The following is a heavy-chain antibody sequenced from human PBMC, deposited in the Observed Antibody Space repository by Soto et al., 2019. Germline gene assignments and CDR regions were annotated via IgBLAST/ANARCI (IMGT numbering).Heavy chain of an antibody. V-gene: IGHV1-2*02. D-gene: IGHD6-13*01. Sequence: WGSVKGSCKASGYIFTEYYIHCVLQSPVQGLEWMGWINPNSDDTRYAQKFRGRVTVTMDTSISTAYMDLSRLTSDNTAVYYCARDSAAGAGIGWDYWGQGTLVTVSS. CDR3: ARDSAAGAGIGWDY. CDR2: INPNSDDT. J-gene: IGHJ4*01. CDR1: GYIFTEYY.